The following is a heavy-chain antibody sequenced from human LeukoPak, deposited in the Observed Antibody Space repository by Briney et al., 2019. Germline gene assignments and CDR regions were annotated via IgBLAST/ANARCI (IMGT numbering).Heavy chain of an antibody. CDR1: GGSVSSGLHY. Sequence: PSETLSLTCTVSGGSVSSGLHYWNWIRQPPGKGLEWIGYIYYRGSTDHNPSLKSRVTMSVDTSKNQFSLKLRSVTAADTAVYYCARDSHFCSGISCDLGWFDPWGQGTLVTVSS. CDR3: ARDSHFCSGISCDLGWFDP. V-gene: IGHV4-61*01. J-gene: IGHJ5*02. CDR2: IYYRGST. D-gene: IGHD2-2*01.